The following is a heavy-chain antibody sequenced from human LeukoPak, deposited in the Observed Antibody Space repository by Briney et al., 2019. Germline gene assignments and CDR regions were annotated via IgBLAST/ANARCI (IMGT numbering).Heavy chain of an antibody. Sequence: GGSLRLSCAASGVTFSNYAMTWVRQAPGKGLEWVSTVTGSGTSTFYADSVKGRFTISRDNSKNTLYLQMNSLRVEDTAVYYCANRWYYFDYWGQGTLVTVSS. CDR2: VTGSGTST. CDR3: ANRWYYFDY. V-gene: IGHV3-23*01. CDR1: GVTFSNYA. D-gene: IGHD4-23*01. J-gene: IGHJ4*02.